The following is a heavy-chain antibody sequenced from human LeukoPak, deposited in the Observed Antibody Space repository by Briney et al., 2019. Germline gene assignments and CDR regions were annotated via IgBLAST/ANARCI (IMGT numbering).Heavy chain of an antibody. J-gene: IGHJ6*03. CDR2: IYTSGGT. CDR1: GGSISSGSYY. D-gene: IGHD2-15*01. Sequence: PSETLSLTCTVSGGSISSGSYYWSWIRQPAGKGLEWIGRIYTSGGTNYNPSLKSRVTISVDTSKNQFSLKLSSVTAADTAVYYCAREMRGYCSGGSRYRYYYYYYMDVWGKGTTVTVSS. CDR3: AREMRGYCSGGSRYRYYYYYYMDV. V-gene: IGHV4-61*02.